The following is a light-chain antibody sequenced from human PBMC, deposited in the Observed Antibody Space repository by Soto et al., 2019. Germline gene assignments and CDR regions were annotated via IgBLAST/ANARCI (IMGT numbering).Light chain of an antibody. CDR2: GAS. V-gene: IGKV3-20*01. Sequence: EIVLTQSPGTPSLSPGERATLSCRASQSVSSSYLAWYQQKPGQAPRLLIYGASSRATGIPDRFSGSGSGTDFTLTISRLEPEDFAVYYCQQYGSSHMYTFGQGTKLEIK. J-gene: IGKJ2*01. CDR1: QSVSSSY. CDR3: QQYGSSHMYT.